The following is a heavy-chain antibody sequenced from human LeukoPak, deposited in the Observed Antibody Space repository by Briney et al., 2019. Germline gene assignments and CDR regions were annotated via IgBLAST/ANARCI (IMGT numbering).Heavy chain of an antibody. Sequence: AGGSLGLSCAASGFTFSSFAMTWVRQAPGTGLEWVSTLRSNGDTAYNADSVKGRFTISRDNSKNTVYLQMNILRVEDTAIYYCARGQELDDGVFDSWGQGTLVTVSA. CDR2: LRSNGDTA. CDR3: ARGQELDDGVFDS. D-gene: IGHD1-1*01. J-gene: IGHJ4*02. CDR1: GFTFSSFA. V-gene: IGHV3-23*01.